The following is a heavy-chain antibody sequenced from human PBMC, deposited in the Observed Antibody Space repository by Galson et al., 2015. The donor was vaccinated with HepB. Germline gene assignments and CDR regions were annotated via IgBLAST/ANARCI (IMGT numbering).Heavy chain of an antibody. CDR2: IRSKANSYAT. Sequence: SLRLSCAASGFTFSGSAMHWVRQASGKGLEWVGRIRSKANSYATAYAASVKGRFTISRDDSKNTAYLQMNSLKTEDTAVYYCTSISSTSCCDDAVDIWGQGTMVTVSS. CDR1: GFTFSGSA. V-gene: IGHV3-73*01. D-gene: IGHD2-2*01. J-gene: IGHJ3*02. CDR3: TSISSTSCCDDAVDI.